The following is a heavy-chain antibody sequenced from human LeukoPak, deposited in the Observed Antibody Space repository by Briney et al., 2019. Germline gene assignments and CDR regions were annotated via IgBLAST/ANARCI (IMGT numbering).Heavy chain of an antibody. CDR3: ARDLSGVAGCTYGRGIDY. J-gene: IGHJ4*02. Sequence: GGSLRLSCAASGFTFSSYWMSWVRQAPGKGLEWVANIKKDGSEKYYVDSVKGRFTISRDNAKTSLYLQMNSLRAEDTAVYYCARDLSGVAGCTYGRGIDYWGQGTLVTVSS. V-gene: IGHV3-7*01. D-gene: IGHD5-18*01. CDR2: IKKDGSEK. CDR1: GFTFSSYW.